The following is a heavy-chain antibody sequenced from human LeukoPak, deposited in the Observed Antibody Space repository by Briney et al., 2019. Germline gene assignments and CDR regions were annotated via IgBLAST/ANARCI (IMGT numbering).Heavy chain of an antibody. D-gene: IGHD2-15*01. J-gene: IGHJ4*02. CDR2: ITSSSRYI. CDR1: GFTFSSYS. CDR3: ATALGYCSGGSCEIDY. V-gene: IGHV3-21*01. Sequence: GGSLRLSCAASGFTFSSYSMNWVRQAPGKGLEWVSSITSSSRYIYYADSVKGRFTISRDNAKSSLYLQMNSLRAEGTAVYYCATALGYCSGGSCEIDYWGQGTLVTVSS.